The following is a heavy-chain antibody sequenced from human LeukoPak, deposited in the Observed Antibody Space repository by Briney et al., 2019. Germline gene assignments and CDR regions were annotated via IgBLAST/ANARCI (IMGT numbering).Heavy chain of an antibody. Sequence: SETLSLTCTVSVGSISSYYWSGIRDPPGGGGEGGGYMYYSGSTKYNPSLKRRVTISAETSKNQSSLRLSSVTAADTAVYYCARVTGYMIEDYFDYWGQGTLVTVSS. CDR2: MYYSGST. J-gene: IGHJ4*02. D-gene: IGHD3-22*01. V-gene: IGHV4-59*01. CDR1: VGSISSYY. CDR3: ARVTGYMIEDYFDY.